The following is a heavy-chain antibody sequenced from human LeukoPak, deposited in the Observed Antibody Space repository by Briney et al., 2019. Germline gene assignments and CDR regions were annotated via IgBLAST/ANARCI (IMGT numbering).Heavy chain of an antibody. J-gene: IGHJ4*02. V-gene: IGHV3-30*04. CDR1: GFTFITYA. CDR3: ASSRGYSDYDSDY. D-gene: IGHD5-12*01. CDR2: ISDDGSNK. Sequence: SGRSLRLSCAASGFTFITYAMHWVRQAPGKGLEWVAVISDDGSNKYYADSVKGRFTISRDNSKNTLYLQMNSLRPEGAAVYFCASSRGYSDYDSDYWGQGTLVTVSS.